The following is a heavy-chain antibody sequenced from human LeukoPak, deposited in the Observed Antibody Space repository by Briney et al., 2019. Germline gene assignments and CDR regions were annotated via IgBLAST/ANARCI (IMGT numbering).Heavy chain of an antibody. V-gene: IGHV3-11*01. CDR2: ISSSGSTI. D-gene: IGHD3-22*01. CDR3: AREVVVVDNWFDP. CDR1: GFTFSDYY. Sequence: GGSLRLSCAASGFTFSDYYMSWIRQAPGKGLEWVSYISSSGSTIYYADSVKGRFTISRDNAKNSLYLQMNSLRAEDTAVYYCAREVVVVDNWFDPWGQGTLVTVSS. J-gene: IGHJ5*02.